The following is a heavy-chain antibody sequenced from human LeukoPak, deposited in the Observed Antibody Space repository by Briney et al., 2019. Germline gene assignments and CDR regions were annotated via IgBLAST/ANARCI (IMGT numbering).Heavy chain of an antibody. D-gene: IGHD3-22*01. J-gene: IGHJ5*02. CDR2: IWYDGSNK. CDR3: AKDFSQPMIVGA. V-gene: IGHV3-33*06. CDR1: GFTFSSYG. Sequence: PGGSLRLSCAASGFTFSSYGMHWARQAPGKGLEWVAVIWYDGSNKYYADSVKGRFTISRDNSKNTLYLQMNSLRAEDTAVYYCAKDFSQPMIVGAWGQGTLVTVSS.